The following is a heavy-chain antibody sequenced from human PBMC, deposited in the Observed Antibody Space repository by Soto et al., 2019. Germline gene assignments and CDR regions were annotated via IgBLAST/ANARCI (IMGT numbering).Heavy chain of an antibody. V-gene: IGHV3-30*03. J-gene: IGHJ1*01. CDR1: GLTFNTYA. CDR2: ISNDGSNK. CDR3: ASGRGYCSESSCSYFDYFQH. D-gene: IGHD2-2*01. Sequence: QVQLVESGGGVGQPGTSLRLSCAASGLTFNTYAMNWIRLAPGKGLEWVAVISNDGSNKYYADSVKGRFTISRDNSNNRVYLQMNSLRGEDTGVYYCASGRGYCSESSCSYFDYFQHWGQGALVIVSS.